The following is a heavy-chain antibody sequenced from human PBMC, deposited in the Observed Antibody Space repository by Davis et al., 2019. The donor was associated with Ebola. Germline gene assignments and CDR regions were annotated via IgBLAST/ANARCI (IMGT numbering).Heavy chain of an antibody. J-gene: IGHJ4*02. D-gene: IGHD6-13*01. CDR2: IDPSDSYS. V-gene: IGHV5-10-1*01. CDR1: GYTFSSYY. Sequence: GESLKISRKGIGYTFSSYYINWVRQVPGQGLEWMGRIDPSDSYSNYRPSFQGHVTISLDKSINTAYLDLRNLKASDSGIYYCARGDFLAAAGYFFDYWGQGSLITVSS. CDR3: ARGDFLAAAGYFFDY.